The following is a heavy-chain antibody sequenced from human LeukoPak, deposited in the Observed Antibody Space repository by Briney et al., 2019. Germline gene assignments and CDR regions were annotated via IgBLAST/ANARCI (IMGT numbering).Heavy chain of an antibody. V-gene: IGHV4-39*01. CDR1: GGSISSSIYY. J-gene: IGHJ5*02. CDR3: ARLDWGTYYDFWSGYVVTNWFDP. Sequence: SETLSLTCTASGGSISSSIYYWGWIRQPPGKGLEWIGSIYYSGSTYYNPSLKSRVTISVDTSKNQFSLKLSSVTAADTAVYYCARLDWGTYYDFWSGYVVTNWFDPWGQGTLVTVSS. D-gene: IGHD3-3*01. CDR2: IYYSGST.